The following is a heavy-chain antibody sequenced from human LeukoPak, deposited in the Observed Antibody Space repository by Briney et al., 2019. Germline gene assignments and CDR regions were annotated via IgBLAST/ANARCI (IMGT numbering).Heavy chain of an antibody. CDR2: INHSGST. D-gene: IGHD1-26*01. V-gene: IGHV4-34*01. CDR3: ARGGGSGSYPFQNWAYYMDV. CDR1: GGSFSGYY. J-gene: IGHJ6*03. Sequence: SETLSLTCAVYGGSFSGYYWSWIRQPPGKGLEWIGEINHSGSTNYNPSLKSRVTISVDTSKNQFSLKLSSVTAADTAVYYCARGGGSGSYPFQNWAYYMDVWGKGTTVTVSS.